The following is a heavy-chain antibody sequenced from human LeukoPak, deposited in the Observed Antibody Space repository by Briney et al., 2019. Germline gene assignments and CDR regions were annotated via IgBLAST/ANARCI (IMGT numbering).Heavy chain of an antibody. CDR1: GGSISGDY. Sequence: SETLSLTCTVSGGSISGDYWSWIRQSPGKGLEWIAYIHYSGSTSYNPSLKSRVTISVDTSKNQFSLKLSSVTAADTAVYYCARGEGYSSSWPFDYWGQGTLVTVSS. CDR3: ARGEGYSSSWPFDY. V-gene: IGHV4-59*12. CDR2: IHYSGST. J-gene: IGHJ4*02. D-gene: IGHD6-13*01.